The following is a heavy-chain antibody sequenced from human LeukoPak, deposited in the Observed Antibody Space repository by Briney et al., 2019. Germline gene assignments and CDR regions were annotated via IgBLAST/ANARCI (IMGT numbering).Heavy chain of an antibody. CDR1: GFTSSSYG. CDR3: AKGYYGDYLFDN. V-gene: IGHV3-33*06. D-gene: IGHD4-17*01. J-gene: IGHJ4*02. Sequence: GGSLRLSCAASGFTSSSYGMHWVRQAPGKGLEWVALIWYDGSNKYYADSVKGRLTISRDNSKNTLYLQMNSLRAEDTAVYYCAKGYYGDYLFDNWGQGTLVTVSS. CDR2: IWYDGSNK.